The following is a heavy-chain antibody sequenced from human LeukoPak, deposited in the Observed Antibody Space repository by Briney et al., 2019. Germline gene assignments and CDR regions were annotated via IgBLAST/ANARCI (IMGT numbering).Heavy chain of an antibody. Sequence: GGSLRLSCAASGFTFSRYAMSWVRQAPGKGLEWVSAISKSGDHTYYADSVKGRFTISRDNSKDTLYLRVNSLRAEDTALCYCASPLSSNWYNYWGQGTLVTVPS. CDR2: ISKSGDHT. V-gene: IGHV3-23*01. D-gene: IGHD6-13*01. CDR3: ASPLSSNWYNY. J-gene: IGHJ4*02. CDR1: GFTFSRYA.